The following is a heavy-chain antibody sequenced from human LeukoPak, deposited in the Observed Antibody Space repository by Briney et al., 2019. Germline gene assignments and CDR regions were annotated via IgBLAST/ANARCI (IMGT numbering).Heavy chain of an antibody. CDR2: IRYDGSNK. Sequence: GGSLRLSCAASGFTFSSYGMHWVRQAPGKGLEWVAFIRYDGSNKYYADSVKGRFTISRDNSKNTLYLQMNSLRAEDTTVYYCAKDLALLWFGESFDYWGQGTLVTVSS. CDR3: AKDLALLWFGESFDY. CDR1: GFTFSSYG. J-gene: IGHJ4*02. D-gene: IGHD3-10*01. V-gene: IGHV3-30*02.